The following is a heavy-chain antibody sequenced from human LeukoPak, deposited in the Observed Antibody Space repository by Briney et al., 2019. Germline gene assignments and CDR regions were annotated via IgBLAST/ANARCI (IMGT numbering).Heavy chain of an antibody. D-gene: IGHD2-15*01. V-gene: IGHV3-21*01. Sequence: GGSLRLSCAASGFTFSSYSMNWVRQAPGKRLEWVSSIGSSSSYIYYADSVKGRFTISRDNAKNSLYLQMNSLRAEDTAVYYCASHCSGGSCYGVLYYWGQGTLVTVSS. J-gene: IGHJ4*02. CDR3: ASHCSGGSCYGVLYY. CDR1: GFTFSSYS. CDR2: IGSSSSYI.